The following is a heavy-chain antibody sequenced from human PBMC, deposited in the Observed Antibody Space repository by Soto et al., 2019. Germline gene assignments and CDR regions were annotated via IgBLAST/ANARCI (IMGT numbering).Heavy chain of an antibody. CDR1: GYTFTSYA. CDR3: ARGPGGPDGPGDY. V-gene: IGHV1-3*01. J-gene: IGHJ4*02. Sequence: QVQLVQSGAEVKKPGASVKVSCKASGYTFTSYAMHWVRQAPGQRLEWMGWSNAGNGNTKYSQKFQGRVTITRDTSASTACMELSSLRSEDTAVYCCARGPGGPDGPGDYWGQGTLVTVSS. CDR2: SNAGNGNT. D-gene: IGHD2-15*01.